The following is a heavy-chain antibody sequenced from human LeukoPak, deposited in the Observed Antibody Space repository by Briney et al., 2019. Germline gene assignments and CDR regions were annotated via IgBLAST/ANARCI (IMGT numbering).Heavy chain of an antibody. D-gene: IGHD6-6*01. V-gene: IGHV3-11*04. CDR3: ASRDSSSLFDY. CDR2: ISSSGSTI. J-gene: IGHJ4*02. Sequence: KPGGSLRLSCAAPGFTFSDYYMSWIRQAPGKGLEWVSYISSSGSTIYYADSVKGRFTISRDNAKNSLYLQMNSLRAEDTAVYYCASRDSSSLFDYWGQGTLVTVSS. CDR1: GFTFSDYY.